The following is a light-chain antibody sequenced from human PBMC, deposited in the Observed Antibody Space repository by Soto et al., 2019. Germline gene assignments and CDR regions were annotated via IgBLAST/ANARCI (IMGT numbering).Light chain of an antibody. V-gene: IGLV1-40*01. CDR1: SSNIGADYD. Sequence: QSVLTQQPSVSGAPGQTVTISCTGSSSNIGADYDVHWYQQFPGTAPKLPIYTNTNRPSGVPDRFSGSKSDTSGSLAISGLQAEDEADYSCQSYDSTLNGYVFGTGTKLTVL. J-gene: IGLJ1*01. CDR2: TNT. CDR3: QSYDSTLNGYV.